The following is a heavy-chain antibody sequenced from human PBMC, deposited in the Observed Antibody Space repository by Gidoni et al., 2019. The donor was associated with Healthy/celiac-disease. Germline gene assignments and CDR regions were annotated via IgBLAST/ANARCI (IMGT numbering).Heavy chain of an antibody. V-gene: IGHV4-59*01. D-gene: IGHD3-3*01. CDR1: GGSISSYY. CDR2: IYYSGST. Sequence: QVQLQESGPGLVKPSETLSLTCTVSGGSISSYYWSWIRQPPGKGLEWIGYIYYSGSTNYHPSLKSRVTISVDTSKNQFSLKLSSVTAADTAVYYCARGGGHFGVVTPFDYWGQGTLVTVSS. J-gene: IGHJ4*02. CDR3: ARGGGHFGVVTPFDY.